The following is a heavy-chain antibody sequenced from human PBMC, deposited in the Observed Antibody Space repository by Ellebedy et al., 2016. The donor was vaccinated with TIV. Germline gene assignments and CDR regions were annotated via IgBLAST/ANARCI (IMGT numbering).Heavy chain of an antibody. V-gene: IGHV3-30-3*01. CDR3: AREGRHYYDSSGAFDY. D-gene: IGHD3-22*01. CDR1: GFTFSSYA. J-gene: IGHJ4*02. CDR2: ISYDGSNK. Sequence: GESLKISCAASGFTFSSYAMHWVRQAPGKGLEWVAVISYDGSNKYYADSVKGRFTISRDNSKNTLYLQMNSLRAEDTAVYYCAREGRHYYDSSGAFDYWGQGTLVTVSS.